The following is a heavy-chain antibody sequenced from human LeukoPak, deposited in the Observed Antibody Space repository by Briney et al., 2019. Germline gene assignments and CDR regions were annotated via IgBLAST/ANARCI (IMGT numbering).Heavy chain of an antibody. CDR2: ISPDGSTR. J-gene: IGHJ3*01. D-gene: IGHD2-21*01. CDR3: ARDLNVAGDF. Sequence: PGGSLRLTCAASGFTFSSYWMHWVRRSPGKGLLWVSNISPDGSTRSHAESVQGRFTISRDNAKNTLYLQMNSLTADDTAVYYCARDLNVAGDFWGQGTVVTVSS. V-gene: IGHV3-74*01. CDR1: GFTFSSYW.